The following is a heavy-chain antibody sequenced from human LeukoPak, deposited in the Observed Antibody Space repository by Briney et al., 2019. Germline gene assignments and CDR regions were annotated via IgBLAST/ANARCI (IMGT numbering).Heavy chain of an antibody. CDR3: ARPRHYYGSGSYYIDAFDI. Sequence: SETLSLTCTVSGGSISSYYWSWIRQPPGKGLEWIGYIYYSGSTNYNPSLKSRVTISVDTSKNQFSLKLSSVTAADTAVYYCARPRHYYGSGSYYIDAFDIWGQGTMVTVSS. CDR1: GGSISSYY. J-gene: IGHJ3*02. V-gene: IGHV4-59*08. CDR2: IYYSGST. D-gene: IGHD3-10*01.